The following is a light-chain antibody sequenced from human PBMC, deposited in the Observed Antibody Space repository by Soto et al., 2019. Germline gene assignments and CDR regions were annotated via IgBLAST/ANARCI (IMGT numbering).Light chain of an antibody. V-gene: IGLV2-8*01. Sequence: QSVLTQPPSASGSPGQSVTISCTGTSSDVGGYNYVSWYQQHPGKAPKLMIYEVSKRPSGVPDRFSGSKSGNTASLTVSGLQAEDEADYYCSSYAGSNLYVFGPGTKVTVL. J-gene: IGLJ1*01. CDR3: SSYAGSNLYV. CDR2: EVS. CDR1: SSDVGGYNY.